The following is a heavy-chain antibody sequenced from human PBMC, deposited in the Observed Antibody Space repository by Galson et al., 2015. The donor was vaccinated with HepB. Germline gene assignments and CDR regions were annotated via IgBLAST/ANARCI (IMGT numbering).Heavy chain of an antibody. CDR2: IIPLLGVT. CDR3: ARALSGWYGT. V-gene: IGHV1-69*02. J-gene: IGHJ4*02. CDR1: GDTFTRYS. D-gene: IGHD6-19*01. Sequence: SVKVSCKASGDTFTRYSINWVRQAPGQGPDWMGRIIPLLGVTNSAQKFQGRVTITRDTSASTAYMELSSLRSEDTAVYYCARALSGWYGTWGQGTLVTVSS.